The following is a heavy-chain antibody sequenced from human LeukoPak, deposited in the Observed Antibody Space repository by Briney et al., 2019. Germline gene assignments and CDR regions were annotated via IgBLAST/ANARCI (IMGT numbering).Heavy chain of an antibody. CDR1: GGTFSSYA. CDR3: ARLSSNYDILTGTHSNYFDY. CDR2: IIPIFGTA. D-gene: IGHD3-9*01. J-gene: IGHJ4*02. V-gene: IGHV1-69*13. Sequence: GASVKVSCKASGGTFSSYAISWVRQAPGQGLEWMGGIIPIFGTANYAQKFQGRVTVTADESTSTAYMELSSLRSEDTAVYYCARLSSNYDILTGTHSNYFDYWGQGTLVTVSS.